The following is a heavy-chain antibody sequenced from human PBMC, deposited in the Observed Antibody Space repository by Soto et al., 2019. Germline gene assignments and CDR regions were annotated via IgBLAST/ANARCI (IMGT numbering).Heavy chain of an antibody. D-gene: IGHD3-10*01. CDR1: GFNFSSYA. CDR2: ITDTGRDT. CDR3: ARGSTDSYPGSRIIDF. V-gene: IGHV3-23*01. J-gene: IGHJ4*02. Sequence: GGSLRLSCVGSGFNFSSYAMGWVRQAPGKGLEWVSTITDTGRDTKYADSVRGRFTMSRDNSKKTLYLQMNSLRVEDSALYYCARGSTDSYPGSRIIDFWGRGTLVTVSS.